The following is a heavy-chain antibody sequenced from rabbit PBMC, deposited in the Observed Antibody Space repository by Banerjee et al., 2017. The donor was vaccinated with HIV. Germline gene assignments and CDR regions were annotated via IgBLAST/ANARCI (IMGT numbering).Heavy chain of an antibody. CDR3: VRGSISGTDYNL. J-gene: IGHJ4*01. CDR1: GLGFSNSYW. CDR2: IYTDSSGST. D-gene: IGHD1-1*01. Sequence: QSLEESGGDLVKPGTSLTLTCKPSGLGFSNSYWICWVRQAPGKGLEWIACIYTDSSGSTWYASWVNGRFNISKTSSTTVTLQMSSLTAADTATYFCVRGSISGTDYNLWGPGTLVTVS. V-gene: IGHV1S40*01.